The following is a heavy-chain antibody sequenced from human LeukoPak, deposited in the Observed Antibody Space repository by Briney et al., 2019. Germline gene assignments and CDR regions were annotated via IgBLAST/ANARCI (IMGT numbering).Heavy chain of an antibody. J-gene: IGHJ6*02. CDR2: MYVSGTT. D-gene: IGHD3-22*01. CDR3: ARENYYDSSGYSEGMDV. CDR1: GGSISNSY. Sequence: SETLSLTCSVSGGSISNSYWSWIRQPAGKGLEWIGRMYVSGTTNYNPSLRSRVTMSLDTSKNQFSLRLNSVTAADTAVYYCARENYYDSSGYSEGMDVWGQGTTVTVSS. V-gene: IGHV4-4*07.